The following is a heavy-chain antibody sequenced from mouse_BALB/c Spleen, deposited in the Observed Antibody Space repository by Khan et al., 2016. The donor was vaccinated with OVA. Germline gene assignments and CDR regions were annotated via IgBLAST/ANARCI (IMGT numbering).Heavy chain of an antibody. J-gene: IGHJ3*01. Sequence: EVQLQESGPGLVKPSQSLSLTCTVTGYSITSDYAWTWIRQFPGNKLKWMGYISYSGSTSYNPSLKSRISITRDTSKNQFFLQLNSVTTEDTATYYCAAGFAYWGQGTLVTVSA. CDR3: AAGFAY. V-gene: IGHV3-2*02. CDR2: ISYSGST. CDR1: GYSITSDYA.